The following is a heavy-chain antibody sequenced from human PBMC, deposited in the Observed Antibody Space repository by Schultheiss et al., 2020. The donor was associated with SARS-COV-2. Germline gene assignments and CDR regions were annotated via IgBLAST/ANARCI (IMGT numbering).Heavy chain of an antibody. CDR3: ARGITFGGVIRPIDY. Sequence: SETLSLTCAVSGGSISSGGYYWSWIRQPAGKGLEWIGRIYTSGSTNYNPSLKSRVTMSVDTSKNQFSLKLSSVTPEDTAVYYCARGITFGGVIRPIDYWGQGALVTVSS. J-gene: IGHJ4*02. V-gene: IGHV4-61*02. D-gene: IGHD3-16*02. CDR2: IYTSGST. CDR1: GGSISSGGYY.